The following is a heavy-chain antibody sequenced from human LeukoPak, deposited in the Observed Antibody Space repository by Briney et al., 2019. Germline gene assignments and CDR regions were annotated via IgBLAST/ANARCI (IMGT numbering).Heavy chain of an antibody. Sequence: SETLSLTCTVSGGSVSGYYWSWIRQPPGKGLEYIGYIFYTGTTLYSPPLKTRVTMSVDTSENQFSLKLSSVTAADTAVYYCARHDVVPVIRRGFDFWGQGTLVTVSS. J-gene: IGHJ4*02. D-gene: IGHD2-21*02. CDR3: ARHDVVPVIRRGFDF. CDR1: GGSVSGYY. CDR2: IFYTGTT. V-gene: IGHV4-59*08.